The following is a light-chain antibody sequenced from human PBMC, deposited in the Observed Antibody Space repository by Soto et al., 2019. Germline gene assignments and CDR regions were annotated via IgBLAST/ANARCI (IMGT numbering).Light chain of an antibody. V-gene: IGKV1-13*02. J-gene: IGKJ1*01. CDR1: QGISSA. CDR2: DAS. CDR3: QQFNSDPQT. Sequence: AIQLTQSPSSLSASVGDRISITCRASQGISSALAWYQQKPGNAPKLLIYDASSLDSGALSRFSGSGSGTHFTLTISSLQPADFATYYCQQFNSDPQTFGQGTRVEIK.